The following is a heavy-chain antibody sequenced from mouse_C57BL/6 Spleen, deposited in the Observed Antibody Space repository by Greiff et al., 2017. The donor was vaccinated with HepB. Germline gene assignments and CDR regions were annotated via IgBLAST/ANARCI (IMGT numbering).Heavy chain of an antibody. D-gene: IGHD1-1*01. CDR2: INPSNGGT. J-gene: IGHJ1*03. Sequence: QVQLQQPGTELVKPGASVKLSCKASGYTFTSYWMHWVKQRPGQGLEWIGNINPSNGGTNYNEKFKSKATLTVDKSSSTAYMQLSSLTSEDSAVYDCARYPHYYGSSYWYFDVWGTGTTVTVSS. CDR3: ARYPHYYGSSYWYFDV. CDR1: GYTFTSYW. V-gene: IGHV1-53*01.